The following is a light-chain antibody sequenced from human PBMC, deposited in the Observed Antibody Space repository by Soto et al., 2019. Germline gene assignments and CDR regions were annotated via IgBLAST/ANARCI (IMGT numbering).Light chain of an antibody. CDR2: LNNDGSH. J-gene: IGLJ2*01. CDR3: QTWGTGIVV. CDR1: SGHSSYA. V-gene: IGLV4-69*01. Sequence: QPVLTQSPSASASLGASVKLTCTLSSGHSSYAIAWHQKQPGKGPRYLMDLNNDGSHTKGDGIPDRFSGSSSGAERYLIISSLQSEDEADYYCQTWGTGIVVFGGGTKLTVL.